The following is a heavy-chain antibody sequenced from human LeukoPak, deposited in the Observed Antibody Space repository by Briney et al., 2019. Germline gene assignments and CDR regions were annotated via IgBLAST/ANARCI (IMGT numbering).Heavy chain of an antibody. J-gene: IGHJ6*02. D-gene: IGHD3-10*01. Sequence: GASVKVSCKASGYTFTSYGISWVRQAPGQGLEWMGWISAYNGNTNYAQKLQGRVTMTTDTSTSTAYMELRSLRSDDTAVYYCARDNSRFGDPPGIYHYYYGMDVWGQGTTVTVSS. CDR3: ARDNSRFGDPPGIYHYYYGMDV. V-gene: IGHV1-18*01. CDR2: ISAYNGNT. CDR1: GYTFTSYG.